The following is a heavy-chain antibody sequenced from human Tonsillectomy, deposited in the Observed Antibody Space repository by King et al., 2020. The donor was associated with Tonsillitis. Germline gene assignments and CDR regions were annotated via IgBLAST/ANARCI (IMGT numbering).Heavy chain of an antibody. J-gene: IGHJ4*02. CDR3: AKDDTFDY. CDR1: GFTFDDYA. V-gene: IGHV3-9*01. CDR2: LSLNSGSI. Sequence: VQLVESGGGLVQPGRSLRLSCAASGFTFDDYAMHWVRQAPGKGLEWVSGLSLNSGSIGYADSVKGRFTISRDNAKNSLYLQMNSLRAEDTALYYCAKDDTFDYWGQGTLVTVSS. D-gene: IGHD5-18*01.